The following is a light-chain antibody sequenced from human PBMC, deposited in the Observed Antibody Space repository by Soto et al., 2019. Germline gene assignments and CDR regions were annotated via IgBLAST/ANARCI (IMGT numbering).Light chain of an antibody. Sequence: ETVLTQSPGTLSLSPGERATLSCRASQSISSSFLAWYQQKPGQAPRLLIYGASSRATGIPDRFSGSGSGTDIPLTISRLEPEDAAVYYCQQYVRAPPSWTFGQGTKVEIK. CDR1: QSISSSF. CDR2: GAS. V-gene: IGKV3-20*01. J-gene: IGKJ1*01. CDR3: QQYVRAPPSWT.